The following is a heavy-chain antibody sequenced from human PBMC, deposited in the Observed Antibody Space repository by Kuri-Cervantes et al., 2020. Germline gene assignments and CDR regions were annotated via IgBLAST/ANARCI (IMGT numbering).Heavy chain of an antibody. Sequence: GESLKISCAASGFTFDDYAMHWVRQAPGKGLEWVSSISSSSSYIYYADSVKGRFTISRDNAKNSLHLQMNSLRAEDTAVYYCARRVEWRLGSWLDYWGQGTLVTVSS. CDR3: ARRVEWRLGSWLDY. D-gene: IGHD3-3*01. CDR1: GFTFDDYA. J-gene: IGHJ4*02. CDR2: ISSSSSYI. V-gene: IGHV3-21*01.